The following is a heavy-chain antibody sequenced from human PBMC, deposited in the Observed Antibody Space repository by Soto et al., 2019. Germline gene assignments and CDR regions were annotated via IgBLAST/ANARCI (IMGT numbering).Heavy chain of an antibody. J-gene: IGHJ5*02. CDR1: GGTFSSYV. Sequence: QVHLEQSGAEVKKPGSSVKVSCKFSGGTFSSYVIIWVRQAPGQGLAWMEGIIPVSGTANYAQKFHGRVTISADAATNTAYMELSSVRFDDTAVYYCATVDRSVALVGWFDPWGQGTLVTVSS. CDR2: IIPVSGTA. CDR3: ATVDRSVALVGWFDP. D-gene: IGHD2-8*02. V-gene: IGHV1-69*01.